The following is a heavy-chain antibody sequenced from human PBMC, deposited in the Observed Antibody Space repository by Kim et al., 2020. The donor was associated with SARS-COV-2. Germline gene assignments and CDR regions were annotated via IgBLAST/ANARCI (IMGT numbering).Heavy chain of an antibody. Sequence: SETLSLTCTVSGGSISTYYWSWIRQPPGKGLEWVGYIYYSGSTNYNPSLKSRVTISVDTSKNQFSLKLRSVTAADTAVYYCARSFGSGSYSPSYYYYAMDVWGQGTTVTVSS. CDR1: GGSISTYY. J-gene: IGHJ6*02. D-gene: IGHD3-10*01. V-gene: IGHV4-59*01. CDR2: IYYSGST. CDR3: ARSFGSGSYSPSYYYYAMDV.